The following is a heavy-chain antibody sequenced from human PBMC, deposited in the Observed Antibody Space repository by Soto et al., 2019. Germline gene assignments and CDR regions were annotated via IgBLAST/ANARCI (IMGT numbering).Heavy chain of an antibody. CDR2: INHSGST. J-gene: IGHJ4*02. Sequence: SETLSLTCAVYGGSFSGYYWSWIRQPPGKGLEWIGEINHSGSTNYNPSLKSRVTISVDTSKNQFSLKLSSVTAADTAVYYCARVRSSSSRLDYWGQGTLVTVS. CDR1: GGSFSGYY. D-gene: IGHD6-13*01. V-gene: IGHV4-34*01. CDR3: ARVRSSSSRLDY.